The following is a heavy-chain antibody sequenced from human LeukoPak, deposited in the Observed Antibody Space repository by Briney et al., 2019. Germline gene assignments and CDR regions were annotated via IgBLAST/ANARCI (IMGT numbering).Heavy chain of an antibody. J-gene: IGHJ5*02. V-gene: IGHV3-74*01. D-gene: IGHD3-10*01. CDR1: GFTLNGYW. CDR2: INSDGSTT. CDR3: ARVATGSYDWFDP. Sequence: GGSLTLSCPAPGFTLNGYWMHWVRQAPGKGLVWVSRINSDGSTTSYADSVKGRFTISRDNSKNTLYLQMNSLRAEDTAVYFCARVATGSYDWFDPWGQGTLVTVSS.